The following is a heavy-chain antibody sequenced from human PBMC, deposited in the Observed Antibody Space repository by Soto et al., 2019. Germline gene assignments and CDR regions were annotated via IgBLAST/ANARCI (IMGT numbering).Heavy chain of an antibody. Sequence: QVQLQESGPGLVKPSQTLSLTCTVSGGSISSGGYYWSWIRQHPGKGLEWIGYIYYSGSTYYNPSLKSRVTISVDTSKNQVSLKLSSVTAADTAVYYCARGEGMGIAARLDYYGMDVWGQGTTVTVSS. CDR2: IYYSGST. CDR1: GGSISSGGYY. D-gene: IGHD6-6*01. J-gene: IGHJ6*02. V-gene: IGHV4-31*03. CDR3: ARGEGMGIAARLDYYGMDV.